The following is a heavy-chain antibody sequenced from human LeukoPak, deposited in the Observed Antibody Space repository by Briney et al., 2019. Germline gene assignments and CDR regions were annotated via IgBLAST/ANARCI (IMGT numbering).Heavy chain of an antibody. CDR3: AKYCSGGSCYFRAFDI. CDR2: IYYSGST. CDR1: GGSISSGGYY. J-gene: IGHJ3*02. D-gene: IGHD2-15*01. Sequence: SQTLSLTCTVSGGSISSGGYYWSWIRQHPGKGLEWIGYIYYSGSTYYNPSLKSRVTISVDTSKNQFSLKLSSVTAADTAVYYCAKYCSGGSCYFRAFDIWGQGTMVTVSS. V-gene: IGHV4-31*03.